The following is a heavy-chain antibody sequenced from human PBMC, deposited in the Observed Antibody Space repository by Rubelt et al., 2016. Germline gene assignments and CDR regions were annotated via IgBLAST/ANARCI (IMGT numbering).Heavy chain of an antibody. V-gene: IGHV3-66*01. CDR2: IYSGGST. Sequence: EVQLVGSGGGLVQPGGSLRLSCAASGFTVSSNYMSWVCQAPGKGLEWVSVIYSGGSTYYADSVKGRFTSSRGNSKSTLYLQMNSLRAEDTAVYYCARNWGFDYWGQGTLVTVSS. D-gene: IGHD7-27*01. J-gene: IGHJ4*02. CDR1: GFTVSSNY. CDR3: ARNWGFDY.